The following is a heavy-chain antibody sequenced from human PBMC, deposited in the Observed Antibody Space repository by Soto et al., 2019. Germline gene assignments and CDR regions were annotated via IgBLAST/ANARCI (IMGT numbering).Heavy chain of an antibody. CDR3: AQEESSSSVFDY. Sequence: GGSLRLSCAASGFTFSTYDMNWVRQAPGKGLEWVSSISSSSSYIYYADSVKGRFTISRDNAKNSLYLQMNSLRAEDTAVYYCAQEESSSSVFDYWGLGTRVTVSS. D-gene: IGHD6-6*01. CDR2: ISSSSSYI. V-gene: IGHV3-21*01. CDR1: GFTFSTYD. J-gene: IGHJ4*02.